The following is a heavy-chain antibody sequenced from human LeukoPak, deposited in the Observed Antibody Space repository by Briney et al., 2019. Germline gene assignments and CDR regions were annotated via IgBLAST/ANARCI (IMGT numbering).Heavy chain of an antibody. CDR1: GGSISSSNW. J-gene: IGHJ4*02. V-gene: IGHV4-4*02. CDR3: ARENPYYYGSGSYGIDY. D-gene: IGHD3-10*01. CDR2: IYHSGST. Sequence: SETLSLTCAVSGGSISSSNWWSWVRQPPGKGLEWIGEIYHSGSTNYNPSLKSRVTISVDTSKNQFSLKLSSVTAADTAVYYCARENPYYYGSGSYGIDYWGQGTLVTVSS.